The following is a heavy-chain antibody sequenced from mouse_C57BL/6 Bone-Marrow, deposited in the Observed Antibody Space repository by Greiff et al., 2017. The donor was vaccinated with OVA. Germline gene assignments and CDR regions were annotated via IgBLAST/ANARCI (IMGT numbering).Heavy chain of an antibody. CDR2: ISSGGSYT. D-gene: IGHD3-2*02. CDR1: GFTFSSYG. J-gene: IGHJ1*03. Sequence: EVKVVESGGDLVKPGGSLTLSCAASGFTFSSYGMSWVRQTPDKRLEWVATISSGGSYTYYPDSVTGRFTISRDNAKNTLYLQMSSLKSEDTAMYDCARQGWDWYIDGWGTGTTVTVSS. CDR3: ARQGWDWYIDG. V-gene: IGHV5-6*01.